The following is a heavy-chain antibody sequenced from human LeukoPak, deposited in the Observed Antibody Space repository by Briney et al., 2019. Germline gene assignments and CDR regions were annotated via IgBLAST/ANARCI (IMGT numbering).Heavy chain of an antibody. J-gene: IGHJ6*03. CDR2: ISGSGGDT. V-gene: IGHV3-23*01. Sequence: GGSLRLSCAASGFSFSSYALNWVRQAPGKGLEWVSAISGSGGDTYYADSVKGRFTISRDNSKNTLYLQMNSLRAEDTAVYYCTTQHDFWSGYSLYYYYYYMDVWGKGTTVTVSS. D-gene: IGHD3-3*01. CDR1: GFSFSSYA. CDR3: TTQHDFWSGYSLYYYYYYMDV.